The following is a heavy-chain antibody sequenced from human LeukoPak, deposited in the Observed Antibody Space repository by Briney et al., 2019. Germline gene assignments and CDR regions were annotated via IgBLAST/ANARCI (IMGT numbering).Heavy chain of an antibody. D-gene: IGHD3-10*01. CDR3: ARGPGSGSYYGY. CDR2: INHSGST. J-gene: IGHJ4*02. V-gene: IGHV4-34*01. Sequence: SETLSLTCAVYGGSFSGYYLSWIRQPPGKGLEWIGEINHSGSTNYNPSLKSRVTISVDTSKNQFSLKLRSVTAADTAVYYCARGPGSGSYYGYWGQGTLVTVSS. CDR1: GGSFSGYY.